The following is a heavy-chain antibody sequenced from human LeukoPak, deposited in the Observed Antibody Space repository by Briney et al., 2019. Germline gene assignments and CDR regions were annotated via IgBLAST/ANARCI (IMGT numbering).Heavy chain of an antibody. CDR1: GGTFSSYA. V-gene: IGHV1-69*04. CDR3: AGGFITAMLYFDY. D-gene: IGHD5-18*01. J-gene: IGHJ4*02. CDR2: IIPILGIA. Sequence: SVKVSCKASGGTFSSYAISWVRQAPGQGLEWMGRIIPILGIANYAQKFQGRVTITADKSTSTAYMELSSLRSEDTAVYYCAGGFITAMLYFDYWGQGTLVTVSS.